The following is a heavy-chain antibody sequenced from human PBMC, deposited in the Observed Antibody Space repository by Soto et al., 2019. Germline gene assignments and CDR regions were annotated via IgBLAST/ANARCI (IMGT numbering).Heavy chain of an antibody. CDR2: ISYDGSNK. D-gene: IGHD6-19*01. CDR1: GFTFSSYG. Sequence: PGWSLRLSCAASGFTFSSYGMHWVRQAPGKGLEWVAVISYDGSNKYYADSVKGRFTISRDNSKNTLYLQMNSLRAEDTAVYYSAKDSVAGTGGYFEYWGQGTLVTV. J-gene: IGHJ4*02. CDR3: AKDSVAGTGGYFEY. V-gene: IGHV3-30*18.